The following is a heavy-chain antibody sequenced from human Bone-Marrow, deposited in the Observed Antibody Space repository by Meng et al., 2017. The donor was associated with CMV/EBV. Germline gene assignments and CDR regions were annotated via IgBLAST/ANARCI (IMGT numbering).Heavy chain of an antibody. CDR1: GYSFTSYW. CDR3: ARQLGGSGSYFIPYYYYYYGMYV. D-gene: IGHD3-10*01. Sequence: GESLKISCKGSGYSFTSYWIGWVRQMPGKGLEWMGNIYPGDSDTRYSPSFQGQVTISADKSISTAYLQWSSLKASDTAMYYCARQLGGSGSYFIPYYYYYYGMYVWGQGTTVTFSS. V-gene: IGHV5-51*01. J-gene: IGHJ6*02. CDR2: IYPGDSDT.